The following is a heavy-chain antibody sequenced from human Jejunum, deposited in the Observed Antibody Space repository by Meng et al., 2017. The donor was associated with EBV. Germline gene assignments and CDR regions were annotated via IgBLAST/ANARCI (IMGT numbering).Heavy chain of an antibody. CDR1: GFSFTTYG. CDR3: TRDGPDYGNYRKFDY. V-gene: IGHV1-18*01. D-gene: IGHD4-11*01. Sequence: QVQLVQSGXEVKKXXXSVKVSCXDSGFSFTTYGISWVRQAPGQGLEWMAWNSAYNGNTNYAQKFQGRVTLTTDTSTGTAYMDLRSLRSDDTAVYYCTRDGPDYGNYRKFDYWGQGTLVTVSS. CDR2: NSAYNGNT. J-gene: IGHJ4*02.